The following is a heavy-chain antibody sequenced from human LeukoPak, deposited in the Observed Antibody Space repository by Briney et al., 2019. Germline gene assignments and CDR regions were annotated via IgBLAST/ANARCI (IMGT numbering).Heavy chain of an antibody. V-gene: IGHV4-34*01. CDR2: INHSGST. CDR1: GGSFSGYY. Sequence: SETLSLTCAVYGGSFSGYYWSWIRQPPGKGLEWIGEINHSGSTNYNPSLKSRVTISVDTSKNQFSLKLSSVTAADTAVYYCARRIYYGSGSYYKEYNWFDPWGQGTLVTVSS. J-gene: IGHJ5*02. D-gene: IGHD3-10*01. CDR3: ARRIYYGSGSYYKEYNWFDP.